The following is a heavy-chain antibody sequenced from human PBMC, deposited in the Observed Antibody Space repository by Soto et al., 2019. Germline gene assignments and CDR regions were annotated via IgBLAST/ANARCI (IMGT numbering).Heavy chain of an antibody. CDR1: GGSISSYY. CDR2: IYYSGST. J-gene: IGHJ5*02. CDR3: ARVTGSGRNGFWFDP. D-gene: IGHD1-1*01. Sequence: SETLSLTCTVSGGSISSYYWSWIRQHPGKGLEWIGYIYYSGSTNYNPSLKSRVTISVDTSKNQFSLKLSSVTAADTAVYYCARVTGSGRNGFWFDPWGQGTLVTVSS. V-gene: IGHV4-59*01.